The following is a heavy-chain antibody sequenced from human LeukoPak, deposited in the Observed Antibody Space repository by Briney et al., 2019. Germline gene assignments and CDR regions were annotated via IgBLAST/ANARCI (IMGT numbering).Heavy chain of an antibody. CDR2: IYSGFNT. CDR3: AREAVAGPFDY. J-gene: IGHJ4*02. CDR1: GFSFNDYT. D-gene: IGHD6-19*01. Sequence: SGGSLRLSCAASGFSFNDYTMNWVRQAPGKGLEWVSVIYSGFNTYYADSVKGRFTISRDDSKNTLYLQMNSLRAEDTAMYYCAREAVAGPFDYWGQGTLVTVSS. V-gene: IGHV3-53*01.